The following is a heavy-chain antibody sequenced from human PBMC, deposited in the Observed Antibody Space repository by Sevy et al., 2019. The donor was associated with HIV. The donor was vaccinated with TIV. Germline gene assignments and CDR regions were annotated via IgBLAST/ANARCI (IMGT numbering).Heavy chain of an antibody. CDR1: GFAFSDYA. CDR3: GRAQGYCVINSCFGGSINAFDI. J-gene: IGHJ3*02. CDR2: ISWNSGAI. V-gene: IGHV3-9*01. D-gene: IGHD2-15*01. Sequence: GESLRLSCAASGFAFSDYAMHWVRQVPGKGLEWVSGISWNSGAIGYADSVKGRFTISRDNAKNSLHLQMNSLRVEDTALYYCGRAQGYCVINSCFGGSINAFDIWGQGTMVTVSS.